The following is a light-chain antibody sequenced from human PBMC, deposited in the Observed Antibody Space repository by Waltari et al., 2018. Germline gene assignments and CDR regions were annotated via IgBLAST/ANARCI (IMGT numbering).Light chain of an antibody. CDR2: SAS. V-gene: IGKV1-39*01. J-gene: IGKJ2*01. CDR1: QSISSY. CDR3: QQSDSAPYT. Sequence: DIQMTQYPSSLSASVGDRVTITCRASQSISSYLNWYQQKPGKAPRLLIYSASSLQSGVPSRFSGSESGTDFTLSISSLQPEDFATYYCQQSDSAPYTFGQGTKLEIK.